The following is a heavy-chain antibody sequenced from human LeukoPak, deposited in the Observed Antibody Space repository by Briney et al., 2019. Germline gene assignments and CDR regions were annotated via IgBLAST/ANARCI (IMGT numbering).Heavy chain of an antibody. CDR1: GFTFSSYG. Sequence: PGRSLRLSCAASGFTFSSYGMHWVRQAPGKGLEWVAFIRYDGSNKYYADPVKGRFTISRDNSKNTLYLQMNSLRAEDTAVYYCAKESSDHSGVDYWGQGTLVTVSS. V-gene: IGHV3-30*02. J-gene: IGHJ4*02. CDR3: AKESSDHSGVDY. CDR2: IRYDGSNK. D-gene: IGHD6-19*01.